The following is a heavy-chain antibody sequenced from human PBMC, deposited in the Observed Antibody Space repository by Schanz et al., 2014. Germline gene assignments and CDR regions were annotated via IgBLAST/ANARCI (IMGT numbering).Heavy chain of an antibody. J-gene: IGHJ4*02. CDR1: GGTFNSYT. V-gene: IGHV1-69*08. CDR3: ARDRLECGAECYSVEVFEI. CDR2: IIPILGIA. Sequence: QVQLVQSGAEVKKPGSSMKVSCKASGGTFNSYTINWVRQAPGQGLEWMGRIIPILGIANYAQKFQGRVTITADRSTSTAYMELSSLRSEDTAVYYCARDRLECGAECYSVEVFEIWGQGTLXTVSS. D-gene: IGHD2-21*01.